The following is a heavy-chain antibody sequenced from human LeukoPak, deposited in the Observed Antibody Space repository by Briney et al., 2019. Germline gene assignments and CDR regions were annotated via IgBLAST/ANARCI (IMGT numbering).Heavy chain of an antibody. J-gene: IGHJ4*02. CDR1: GGSFSGYY. D-gene: IGHD3-10*01. CDR2: INHSGST. Sequence: SETLSLTCAVYGGSFSGYYWSWIRQPPGKGLEWIGEINHSGSTNYNPSLKSRVTISVGTSKNQFSLKLSSVTAADTAVYYCARERKELTSHRFDYWGQGTLVTVSS. V-gene: IGHV4-34*01. CDR3: ARERKELTSHRFDY.